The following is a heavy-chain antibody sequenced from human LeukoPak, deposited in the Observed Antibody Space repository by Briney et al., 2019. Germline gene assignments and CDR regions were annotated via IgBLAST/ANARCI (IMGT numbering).Heavy chain of an antibody. CDR1: GFTFSTYW. Sequence: TGGSLRLSCAASGFTFSTYWMHWVRQAPGKGLLWVARINTDGSSTLYADSMKGRFTISRDNAKSTLYLQMDSLRPEDTAVYYCARVDPTGDGYNCFDSWGQGTLVTVSS. CDR2: INTDGSST. V-gene: IGHV3-74*01. D-gene: IGHD5-24*01. J-gene: IGHJ4*02. CDR3: ARVDPTGDGYNCFDS.